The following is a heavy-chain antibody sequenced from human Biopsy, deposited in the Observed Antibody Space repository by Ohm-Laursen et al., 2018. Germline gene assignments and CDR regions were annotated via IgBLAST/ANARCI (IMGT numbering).Heavy chain of an antibody. CDR3: ATVRGLVWFGELIA. V-gene: IGHV1-69*06. CDR1: GGTFSASG. Sequence: GSSVKVSCKVIGGTFSASGISWVRLAPGHGLEFVGGIIPIFQTTHYAQRFQGRVTIVADKSTSTAYMELSSLRSDDTAIYYCATVRGLVWFGELIAWGQGTLVTVSS. CDR2: IIPIFQTT. J-gene: IGHJ5*02. D-gene: IGHD3-10*01.